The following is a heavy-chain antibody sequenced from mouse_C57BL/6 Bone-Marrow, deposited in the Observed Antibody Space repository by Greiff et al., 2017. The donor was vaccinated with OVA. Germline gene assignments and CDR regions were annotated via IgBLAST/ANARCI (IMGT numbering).Heavy chain of an antibody. J-gene: IGHJ3*01. CDR3: ARWTMITTAFAY. CDR2: ISDGGSYT. Sequence: EVQLVESGGGLVKPGGSLKLSCAASGFTFSSYAMSWVRQTPEKRLEWVATISDGGSYTYYPDNVQGRFTISRDNAKNNLYLQMSHLKSEDTAMYYCARWTMITTAFAYWGQGTLVTVSA. CDR1: GFTFSSYA. D-gene: IGHD2-4*01. V-gene: IGHV5-4*01.